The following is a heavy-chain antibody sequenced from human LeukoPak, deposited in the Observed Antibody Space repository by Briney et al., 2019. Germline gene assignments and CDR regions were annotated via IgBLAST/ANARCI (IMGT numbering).Heavy chain of an antibody. Sequence: SVKVSCKASGGTFSSYAISWVRQAPGQGLEWMGGIISIFGTANYAQKFQGRVTITADESTSTAYMELSSLRSEDTAVYYCARDHHSSGPMDYWGQGTLVTVSS. CDR3: ARDHHSSGPMDY. J-gene: IGHJ4*02. V-gene: IGHV1-69*01. D-gene: IGHD6-19*01. CDR2: IISIFGTA. CDR1: GGTFSSYA.